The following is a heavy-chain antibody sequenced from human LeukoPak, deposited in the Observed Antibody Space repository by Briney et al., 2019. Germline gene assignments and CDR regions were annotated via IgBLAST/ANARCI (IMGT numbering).Heavy chain of an antibody. CDR1: GFTFDDYA. CDR3: AKARTAAGVYFDY. V-gene: IGHV3-9*01. CDR2: ISWNSGSI. J-gene: IGHJ4*02. D-gene: IGHD6-13*01. Sequence: GGSLRLSCAASGFTFDDYAMHWVRQAPGKGLEWVSGISWNSGSIGYADSVKGRFTISRDNAKNSLYLQMNGLRAEDTALYYCAKARTAAGVYFDYWGQGTLVTVSS.